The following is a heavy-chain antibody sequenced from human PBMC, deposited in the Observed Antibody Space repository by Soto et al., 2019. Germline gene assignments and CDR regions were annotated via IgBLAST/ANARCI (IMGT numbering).Heavy chain of an antibody. CDR1: GYTFTSYA. J-gene: IGHJ6*03. CDR3: ARDEKDSSSSVNYYYYYMDV. D-gene: IGHD6-6*01. V-gene: IGHV1-3*01. Sequence: GASVKVSCKASGYTFTSYAIHWVRQAPGQRLEWMGWINAGNGNTKYSQKFQGRVTITRDTSASTAYMELSSLRSEDTAVYYCARDEKDSSSSVNYYYYYMDVWGKGTTVTVSS. CDR2: INAGNGNT.